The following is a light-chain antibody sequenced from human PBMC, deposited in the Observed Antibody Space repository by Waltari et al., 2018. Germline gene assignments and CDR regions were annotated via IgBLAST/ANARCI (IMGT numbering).Light chain of an antibody. J-gene: IGLJ3*02. Sequence: QTVVTQEPSFSVSPGGTVTLTCGLSSGSVSSSYYPSWYQQTPGQAPRTLIYSTNSRSSGVPARFSGSILGNKAALTITGAQADDESDYYSVLYMGSGISVFGGGTKLTVL. CDR3: VLYMGSGISV. V-gene: IGLV8-61*01. CDR2: STN. CDR1: SGSVSSSYY.